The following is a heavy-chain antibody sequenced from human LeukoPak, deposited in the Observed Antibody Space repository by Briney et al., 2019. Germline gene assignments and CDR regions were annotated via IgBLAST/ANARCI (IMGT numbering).Heavy chain of an antibody. D-gene: IGHD1-26*01. CDR2: INWNGGST. Sequence: GGSLRLSCAASGFIFDDYGMSWVRQAPGKGLEWVSGINWNGGSTGYADSVKGRFTISRDNAKDSLYLQMNSLRAEDTALYYCARAHYSGSFGYWGQGTLVTVSS. CDR1: GFIFDDYG. J-gene: IGHJ4*02. V-gene: IGHV3-20*04. CDR3: ARAHYSGSFGY.